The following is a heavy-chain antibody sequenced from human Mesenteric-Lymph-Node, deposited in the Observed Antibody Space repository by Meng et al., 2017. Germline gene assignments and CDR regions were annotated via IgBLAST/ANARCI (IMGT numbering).Heavy chain of an antibody. CDR3: ARGPRRIYFDY. J-gene: IGHJ4*02. CDR2: IRSKAYGGTT. CDR1: GFTFGDYA. D-gene: IGHD2-15*01. V-gene: IGHV3-49*03. Sequence: GGSLRLSCTASGFTFGDYAMSWFRQAPGKGLEWVGFIRSKAYGGTTEYAASVKGRFTISRDDSKSIAYLQMNSLRAEDTAVYYCARGPRRIYFDYWGQGTLVTVSS.